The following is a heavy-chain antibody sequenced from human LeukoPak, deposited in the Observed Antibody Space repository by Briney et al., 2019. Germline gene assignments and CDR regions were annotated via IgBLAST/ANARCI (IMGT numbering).Heavy chain of an antibody. Sequence: SLETLSLTCTDSGGSISSYHWSWIRQSPGKGLEWVWYILYSGRVNRNPSLKSRVTISVDTSKNQFSLKLSSVTAADTAVYYCASLIYDSRGYYFDKWGQGTLVTVSS. CDR2: ILYSGRV. CDR1: GGSISSYH. D-gene: IGHD3-22*01. V-gene: IGHV4-59*08. J-gene: IGHJ4*02. CDR3: ASLIYDSRGYYFDK.